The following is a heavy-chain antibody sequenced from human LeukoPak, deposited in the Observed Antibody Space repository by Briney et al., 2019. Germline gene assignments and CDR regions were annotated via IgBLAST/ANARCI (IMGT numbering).Heavy chain of an antibody. CDR1: GFTFSSYS. CDR2: ISSSSSYI. J-gene: IGHJ6*03. CDR3: AKDCVAAALRRFYMGG. Sequence: PGGSLRLSCAASGFTFSSYSMNWVRQAPGKGLEWVSSISSSSSYIYYADSVKGRFTISRDNFKNTLYLQMNSLRAEDTAVYYCAKDCVAAALRRFYMGGWGKGTTVTISS. D-gene: IGHD6-13*01. V-gene: IGHV3-21*01.